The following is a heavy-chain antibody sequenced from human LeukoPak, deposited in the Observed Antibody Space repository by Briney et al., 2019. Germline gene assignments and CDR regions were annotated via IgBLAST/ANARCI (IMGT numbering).Heavy chain of an antibody. Sequence: SGTLSLTCAVSGGSISSGGYSWSWIRQPPGKGLEWIGYIYHSGSTYYHPSLKSRVTISVDRSKNQFSLKLSSVTAADTAVYYCATLSIMITFGGVSAWFDPWGQGTLVTVSS. V-gene: IGHV4-30-2*01. CDR2: IYHSGST. D-gene: IGHD3-16*01. J-gene: IGHJ5*02. CDR1: GGSISSGGYS. CDR3: ATLSIMITFGGVSAWFDP.